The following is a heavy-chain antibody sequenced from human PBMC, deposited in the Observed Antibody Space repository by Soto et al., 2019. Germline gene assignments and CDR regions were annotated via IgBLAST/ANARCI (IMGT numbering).Heavy chain of an antibody. CDR2: INYSGTT. CDR3: ARLGGYVSVGYYYLWDS. J-gene: IGHJ4*02. CDR1: DGSMNSDSYY. V-gene: IGHV4-39*01. Sequence: SETLSLTCSVSDGSMNSDSYYWGCMRQPPGKGLEWIGVINYSGTTFHNVSLKSRVTMSVESSRNQLSLKLTSVTAADTAVYYCARLGGYVSVGYYYLWDSWGQGTLVTVSS. D-gene: IGHD3-22*01.